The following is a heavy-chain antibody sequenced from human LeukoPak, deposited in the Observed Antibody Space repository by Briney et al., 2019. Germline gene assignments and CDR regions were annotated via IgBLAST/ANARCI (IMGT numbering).Heavy chain of an antibody. V-gene: IGHV4-38-2*02. CDR2: IYHSGST. D-gene: IGHD6-19*01. Sequence: SETLSLTCTVSGYSISSGYYWGWIRQPPGKGLEWIGSIYHSGSTYYNPSLKSRVTISVDTSKNQFSLKLSSVTAADTAVYYCARERGWHYFDYWGQGTLVTVSS. CDR3: ARERGWHYFDY. J-gene: IGHJ4*02. CDR1: GYSISSGYY.